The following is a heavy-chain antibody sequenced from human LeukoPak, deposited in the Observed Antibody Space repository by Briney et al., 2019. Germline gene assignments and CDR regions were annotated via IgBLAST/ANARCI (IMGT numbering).Heavy chain of an antibody. Sequence: NPSETLSLTCTVSGGSISSGSYYWSWIRQPAGKGLEWIGRIYTSGSTNYNPSLKSRVTISVDTSKNQFSLKLSSVTAADTAVYYCARGPYSYGFIDYWGQGTLVTVSS. V-gene: IGHV4-61*02. J-gene: IGHJ4*02. D-gene: IGHD5-18*01. CDR2: IYTSGST. CDR1: GGSISSGSYY. CDR3: ARGPYSYGFIDY.